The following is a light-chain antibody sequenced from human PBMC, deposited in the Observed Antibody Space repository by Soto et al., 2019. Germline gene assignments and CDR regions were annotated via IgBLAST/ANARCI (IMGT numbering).Light chain of an antibody. CDR2: DAS. CDR3: QQRSNWPPLT. V-gene: IGKV3-11*01. CDR1: QKISSY. Sequence: EIVLTQSPGTLSLSPGERATLYCRASQKISSYLAWYQQKPGQAPRLLIYDASNRATGIPARFSGSGSGTDFTLTISSLEPEDFAVYYCQQRSNWPPLTFGGGTKVEI. J-gene: IGKJ4*01.